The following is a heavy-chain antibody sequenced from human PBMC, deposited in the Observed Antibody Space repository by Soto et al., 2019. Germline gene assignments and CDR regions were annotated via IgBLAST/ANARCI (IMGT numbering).Heavy chain of an antibody. CDR3: AKDPGWDVDY. D-gene: IGHD6-19*01. CDR2: ISSSSSYI. Sequence: GGSLRLSCTASGFTFSSYSMNWVRQAPGKGLEWVSSISSSSSYINYADSVKGRFTISRDNAKNTLYLQMNDLRAEDTAVYYCAKDPGWDVDYWGQGTLVTVSS. CDR1: GFTFSSYS. J-gene: IGHJ4*02. V-gene: IGHV3-21*04.